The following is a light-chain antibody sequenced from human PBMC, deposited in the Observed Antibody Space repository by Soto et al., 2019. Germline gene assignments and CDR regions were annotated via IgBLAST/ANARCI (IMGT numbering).Light chain of an antibody. Sequence: DTVLTQSPGTLSLTSGERATLYCRASQSISGTYLAWYQQKPGQAPRLLIYSASTRATGIPDRFSGSGSGTDFTLTISRLEPEDFAVYYCQQYGSSPLTFGGGTKVDIK. CDR2: SAS. CDR1: QSISGTY. V-gene: IGKV3-20*01. J-gene: IGKJ4*01. CDR3: QQYGSSPLT.